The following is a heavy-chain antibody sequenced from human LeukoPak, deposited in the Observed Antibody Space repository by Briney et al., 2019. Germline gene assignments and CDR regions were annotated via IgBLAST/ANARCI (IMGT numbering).Heavy chain of an antibody. Sequence: GGSLRLSCAASGFTFSSYWMSWVRQAPGKGLEWVAKIKQDGSEKFYVDSVRGRFTISRDNSKNTLYLQLNSLRAEDTAVYYCARGYSSVDLWGQGTLVTVSS. V-gene: IGHV3-7*02. CDR1: GFTFSSYW. D-gene: IGHD6-25*01. J-gene: IGHJ5*02. CDR2: IKQDGSEK. CDR3: ARGYSSVDL.